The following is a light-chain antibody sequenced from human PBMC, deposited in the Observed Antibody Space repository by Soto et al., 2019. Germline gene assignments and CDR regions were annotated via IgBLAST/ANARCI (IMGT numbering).Light chain of an antibody. J-gene: IGLJ1*01. CDR1: SGDVGAYNY. V-gene: IGLV2-14*01. CDR2: DVS. CDR3: QSYDSSLSGSEI. Sequence: QSVLTQPASVSGSPGQSITISCTGTSGDVGAYNYVSWYQQHPGKAPRLMIYDVSNRPSGASNRFSGSKSGNTASLTISGLQAEDEADYYCQSYDSSLSGSEIFGTGTKLTVL.